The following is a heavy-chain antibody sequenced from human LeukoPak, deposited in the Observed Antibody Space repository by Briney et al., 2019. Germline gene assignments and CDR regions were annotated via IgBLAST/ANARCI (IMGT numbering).Heavy chain of an antibody. J-gene: IGHJ4*02. CDR3: ATQQWLDH. V-gene: IGHV3-73*01. CDR1: GFTFSGVA. D-gene: IGHD6-19*01. CDR2: TRSKANSYAT. Sequence: GGSLRLSCAASGFTFSGVAMHWVRQASGKGLEWVGRTRSKANSYATVYAASVNGRFTISRDDSKITAYLQMNSLRAEDTAVYYCATQQWLDHWGQGTLVTVSS.